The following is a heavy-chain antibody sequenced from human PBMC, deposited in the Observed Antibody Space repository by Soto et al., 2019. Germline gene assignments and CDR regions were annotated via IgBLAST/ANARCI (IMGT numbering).Heavy chain of an antibody. V-gene: IGHV4-59*08. Sequence: PSETLSLTCTVSGASISRYYWSWIRQSPGKGLEWIGYLYNSGSTIYNPSLKSRVTISVDTSKNQFSLKLSSVTAADTAVYYCARHVVSCSGGSCYSYFDYWGQGTLVTVSS. D-gene: IGHD2-15*01. CDR1: GASISRYY. J-gene: IGHJ4*02. CDR3: ARHVVSCSGGSCYSYFDY. CDR2: LYNSGST.